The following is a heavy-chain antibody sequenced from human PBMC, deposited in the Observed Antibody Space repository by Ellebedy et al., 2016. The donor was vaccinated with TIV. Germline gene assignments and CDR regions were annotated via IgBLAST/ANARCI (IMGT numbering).Heavy chain of an antibody. CDR1: GFTFDDYA. D-gene: IGHD4-17*01. CDR2: ISWNSGSI. CDR3: AKAYLGDYGSSYWYFDL. Sequence: SLKISXAASGFTFDDYAMHWVRQAPGKGLEWVSGISWNSGSIGYADSVKGRFTISRDNAKNSLYLQMNSLRAEDTALYYCAKAYLGDYGSSYWYFDLWGRGTLVTVSS. J-gene: IGHJ2*01. V-gene: IGHV3-9*01.